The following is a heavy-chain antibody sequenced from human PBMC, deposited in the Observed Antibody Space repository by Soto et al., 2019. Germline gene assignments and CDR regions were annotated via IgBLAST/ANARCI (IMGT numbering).Heavy chain of an antibody. CDR3: ARVVSLTMVRGVNYYYYGMDV. V-gene: IGHV1-3*01. Sequence: GASVKVSCKASGYTFTSYAMHWVRQAPGQRLEWMGWINAGNGNTKYSQKFQGRVTITRDTSASTAYMELSSLRSEDTAVYYCARVVSLTMVRGVNYYYYGMDVWGQGTTVTVSS. D-gene: IGHD3-10*01. CDR2: INAGNGNT. CDR1: GYTFTSYA. J-gene: IGHJ6*02.